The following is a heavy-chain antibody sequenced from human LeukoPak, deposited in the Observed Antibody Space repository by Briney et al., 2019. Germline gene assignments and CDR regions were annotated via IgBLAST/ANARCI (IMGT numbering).Heavy chain of an antibody. CDR3: AKDSSPYGSGSPYYFDY. CDR2: ISGSGVRT. Sequence: GGSLRLSCAASGFTFSTYAMNWVRQAPGKGLEWVSRISGSGVRTYYADSVKGRFTISRDNSKNTLYLQMNGLRAEDTAVYYCAKDSSPYGSGSPYYFDYWGQGTLVTVSS. J-gene: IGHJ4*02. D-gene: IGHD6-19*01. V-gene: IGHV3-23*01. CDR1: GFTFSTYA.